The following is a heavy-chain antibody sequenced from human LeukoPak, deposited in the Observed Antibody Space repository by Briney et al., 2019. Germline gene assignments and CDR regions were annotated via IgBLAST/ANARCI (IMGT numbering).Heavy chain of an antibody. CDR2: ISGSGAST. D-gene: IGHD3-22*01. V-gene: IGHV3-23*01. CDR1: GFTFSSYA. J-gene: IGHJ4*02. Sequence: GGSLRLSCAASGFTFSSYAMSWVRQAPGKGLEWVSAISGSGASTYYADSVKGRFTISRDNSKNTLYLQMNSLRAEDTAVYYCAKDFSEPYYYDSSGYLDYWGQGTLVTVSS. CDR3: AKDFSEPYYYDSSGYLDY.